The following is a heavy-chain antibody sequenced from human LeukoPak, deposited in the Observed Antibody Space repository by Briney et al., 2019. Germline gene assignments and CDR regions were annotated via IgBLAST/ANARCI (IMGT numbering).Heavy chain of an antibody. D-gene: IGHD4-17*01. J-gene: IGHJ4*02. CDR2: IYSGGST. Sequence: PGGSLRLSCAASGFSVSDYHMNWVRQAPGKGLEWVSVIYSGGSTDYADSVKGRFTISRDNCENTVYIEVNTLRAEDTAVYYCARDPSYGDYTRFDFWGQGALVTISS. CDR3: ARDPSYGDYTRFDF. V-gene: IGHV3-53*01. CDR1: GFSVSDYH.